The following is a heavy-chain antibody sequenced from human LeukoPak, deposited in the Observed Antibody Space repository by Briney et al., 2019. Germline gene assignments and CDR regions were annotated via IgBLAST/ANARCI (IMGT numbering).Heavy chain of an antibody. CDR1: GFTFSNYA. J-gene: IGHJ4*02. Sequence: PGACLRLSCAASGFTFSNYAMSWVRQAPGKGLEWVSAVSGRDTSTYYTDSVKGRFTISRDNSKNTLYLQMNSLSAEDTAIYYCAKWGDYDVLTGYYDSDYWGQGTLVTVSS. CDR2: VSGRDTST. V-gene: IGHV3-23*01. D-gene: IGHD3-9*01. CDR3: AKWGDYDVLTGYYDSDY.